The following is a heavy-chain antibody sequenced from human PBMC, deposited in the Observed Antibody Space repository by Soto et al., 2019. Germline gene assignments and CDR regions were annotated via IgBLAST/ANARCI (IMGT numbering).Heavy chain of an antibody. CDR2: IYPGDSDT. Sequence: PGESLKISCKGSGYSFTSYWIGWVRQMPGKGLEWMGIIYPGDSDTRYSPSFQGQVTISADKSISTAYLQWSSLKASDTAMYYCARHIAVAGMSGWFDPWGQGTLVTVS. CDR3: ARHIAVAGMSGWFDP. CDR1: GYSFTSYW. V-gene: IGHV5-51*01. D-gene: IGHD6-19*01. J-gene: IGHJ5*02.